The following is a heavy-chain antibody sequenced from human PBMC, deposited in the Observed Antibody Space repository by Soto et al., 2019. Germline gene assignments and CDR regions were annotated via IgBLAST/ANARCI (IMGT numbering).Heavy chain of an antibody. V-gene: IGHV1-18*01. CDR3: ARVSPWHAIPYSRAPVDY. Sequence: QVQLVQSGAEVKKPGASVKVSCKASGYTFTSYGIGWVRQAPGQGLEWMGWISAYNGNTNYAQKLQGRVTMTTDTSTSTAYMELRSLRSDDTAVYYCARVSPWHAIPYSRAPVDYWGQGTLVTVSS. D-gene: IGHD6-13*01. CDR2: ISAYNGNT. J-gene: IGHJ4*02. CDR1: GYTFTSYG.